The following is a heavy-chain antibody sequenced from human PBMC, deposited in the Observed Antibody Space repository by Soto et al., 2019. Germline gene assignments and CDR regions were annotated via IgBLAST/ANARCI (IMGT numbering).Heavy chain of an antibody. D-gene: IGHD6-13*01. CDR3: ASPGYSSNWYCFDP. Sequence: SETLSLTCTVSGVSFRTSDYYWGWIRQPPNKGLEWIGSMHYGGSTFYNPSLKSRVTISVDTSKNQFSLKLTSVTAADTAVYYCASPGYSSNWYCFDPWGPGTLVTVSS. J-gene: IGHJ5*02. CDR1: GVSFRTSDYY. V-gene: IGHV4-39*01. CDR2: MHYGGST.